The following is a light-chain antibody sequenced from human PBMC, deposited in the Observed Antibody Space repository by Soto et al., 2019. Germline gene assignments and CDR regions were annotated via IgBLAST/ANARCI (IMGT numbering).Light chain of an antibody. CDR2: EDT. V-gene: IGLV2-23*01. Sequence: QYVRTQPACVSGSPGQSITISCTGTSRDVGIYNLVSWYQLHPGKVPKLIIYEDTKRPSGISSRFSGSESGITAFLTISGLQAEDEADYYCCSYAGSSTYVFGTGTKVTVL. J-gene: IGLJ1*01. CDR3: CSYAGSSTYV. CDR1: SRDVGIYNL.